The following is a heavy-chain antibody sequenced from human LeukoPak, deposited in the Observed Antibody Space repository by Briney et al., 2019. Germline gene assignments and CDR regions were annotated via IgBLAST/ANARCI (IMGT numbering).Heavy chain of an antibody. CDR1: GFTFSSYW. D-gene: IGHD4-17*01. Sequence: GGSLRLSCAASGFTFSSYWMNWVRQAPGKGLEWVANIKRDGSEEYYVDSVKGRFTISRDNAKDSLYLQMNSLRAEDTAVYYCARETTTVTSYYYYYMDVWGKGTTVTVSS. V-gene: IGHV3-7*01. CDR3: ARETTTVTSYYYYYMDV. J-gene: IGHJ6*03. CDR2: IKRDGSEE.